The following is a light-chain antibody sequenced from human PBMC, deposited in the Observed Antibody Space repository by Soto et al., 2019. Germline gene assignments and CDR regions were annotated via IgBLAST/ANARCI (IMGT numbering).Light chain of an antibody. V-gene: IGLV2-14*01. CDR3: SSYTSSINWV. Sequence: QSALTQPASVSGSPGQSITISCTGTSSDVGGYNYVSWYQQYPGKAPKLMIYEVTNRPSGVSNRFSGSKSGNTASLAISGLQAEDEADYYCSSYTSSINWVFGGGTKVTVL. CDR2: EVT. J-gene: IGLJ3*02. CDR1: SSDVGGYNY.